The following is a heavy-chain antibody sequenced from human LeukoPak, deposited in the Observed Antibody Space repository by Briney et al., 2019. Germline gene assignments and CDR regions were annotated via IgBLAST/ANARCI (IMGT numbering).Heavy chain of an antibody. CDR1: GFTFSSYA. V-gene: IGHV3-23*01. CDR3: VELLWFGERAIYDY. CDR2: ISGSGGST. Sequence: GGSLRLSCAASGFTFSSYAMSWVRQAPGKGLEWVSAISGSGGSTYYADSVKGRFTISRDNSKNTLYLQMNSLGAEDTAVYYCVELLWFGERAIYDYWGQGTLVTVSS. J-gene: IGHJ4*02. D-gene: IGHD3-10*01.